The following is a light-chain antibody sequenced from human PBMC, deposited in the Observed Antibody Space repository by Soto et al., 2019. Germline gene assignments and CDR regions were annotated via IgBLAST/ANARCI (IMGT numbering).Light chain of an antibody. V-gene: IGKV3-11*01. J-gene: IGKJ4*01. CDR2: SAS. Sequence: EILLTQSPATLSLSPGERATLSCRASQNVRNDLVWYLQKPGQAPRLLIYSASNRATSIPARFSGSGSGTDFTLTISSLEPEDFAVYYCQQRTNWPPTFGGGTKVEFK. CDR1: QNVRND. CDR3: QQRTNWPPT.